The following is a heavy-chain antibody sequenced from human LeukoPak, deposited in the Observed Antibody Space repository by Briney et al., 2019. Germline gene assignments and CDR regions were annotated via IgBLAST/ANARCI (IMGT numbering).Heavy chain of an antibody. V-gene: IGHV3-7*01. CDR1: VVTFRINW. D-gene: IGHD5-18*01. J-gene: IGHJ4*02. Sequence: VGSPRLSCAPSVVTFRINWMSWVRQAPGEGLGWVANIKKDGSEKYYEASVKDRFTSSRDKAKNSLYLQMNSLRAEDTAVYYCARESHTAMGFDYWGQGTLVTVS. CDR2: IKKDGSEK. CDR3: ARESHTAMGFDY.